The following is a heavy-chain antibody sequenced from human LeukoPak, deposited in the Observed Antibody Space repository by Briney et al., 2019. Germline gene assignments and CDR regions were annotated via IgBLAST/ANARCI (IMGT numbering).Heavy chain of an antibody. Sequence: GGSLRLSCAASGFTFSTCGMHWVRQAPGKGLEWVTFIRHDGSNKYYAQSVKGRFTISRDNSKNTLYLQMSSLRAEDTAVYYCAKHVGNDLTGYYYGFDPWGQGTLVTVSS. CDR2: IRHDGSNK. J-gene: IGHJ5*02. CDR1: GFTFSTCG. CDR3: AKHVGNDLTGYYYGFDP. V-gene: IGHV3-30*02. D-gene: IGHD3-9*01.